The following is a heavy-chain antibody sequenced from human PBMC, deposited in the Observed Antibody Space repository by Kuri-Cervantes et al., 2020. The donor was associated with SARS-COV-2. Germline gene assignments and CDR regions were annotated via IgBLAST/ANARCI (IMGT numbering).Heavy chain of an antibody. Sequence: GGSLRLSCAASGFTFSDYYMSWIRQAPGKGLEWVSYISSSGSTIYYADSVKGRFTISRDNSKNTLYLQMNSLRAEDTAVYWVTARDTFWSGVDAFDIWGQGTMVTVSS. J-gene: IGHJ3*02. D-gene: IGHD3-3*01. V-gene: IGHV3-11*01. CDR3: TARDTFWSGVDAFDI. CDR1: GFTFSDYY. CDR2: ISSSGSTI.